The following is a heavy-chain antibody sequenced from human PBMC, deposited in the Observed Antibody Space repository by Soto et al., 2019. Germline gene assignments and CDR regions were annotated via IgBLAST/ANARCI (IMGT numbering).Heavy chain of an antibody. D-gene: IGHD3-3*02. CDR2: IYYSGST. V-gene: IGHV4-39*01. J-gene: IGHJ5*02. CDR3: ASPKIAFYNWFDP. CDR1: GGSISSSNFY. Sequence: SGTLSLTCTASGGSISSSNFYWGWLRQAQGKGLEWIGSIYYSGSTYYNPSLKSRVTISVDTSKNQFSLKLSSVTAADTAVYYCASPKIAFYNWFDPWGQGTLVTVS.